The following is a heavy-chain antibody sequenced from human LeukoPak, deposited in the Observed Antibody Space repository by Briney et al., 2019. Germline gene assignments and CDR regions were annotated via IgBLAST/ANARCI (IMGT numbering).Heavy chain of an antibody. CDR1: GYSISSGYY. D-gene: IGHD6-13*01. CDR2: IYHSGST. Sequence: SETLSLTCTVSGYSISSGYYWGWIRQPPGKGLEWIGSIYHSGSTYYNPSLKSRVTISVDTSKNQFSLKLSSVTAADTAVYYCARAAAAATDYYYGMDVWGQGTTDTVSS. J-gene: IGHJ6*02. CDR3: ARAAAAATDYYYGMDV. V-gene: IGHV4-38-2*02.